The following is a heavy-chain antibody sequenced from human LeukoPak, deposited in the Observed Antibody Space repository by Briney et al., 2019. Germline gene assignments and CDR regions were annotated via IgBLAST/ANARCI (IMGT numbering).Heavy chain of an antibody. J-gene: IGHJ4*02. V-gene: IGHV3-23*01. Sequence: GGSLRLSCAASGLTFSDYSMTWVRQAPGKGLFWVSGISAGGGSTYYADSVKGRFTISRDNSRNTLYLQMDSLRAEDTAVYYCAKDAAGPEYWGQGTLVTVSS. D-gene: IGHD6-13*01. CDR1: GLTFSDYS. CDR2: ISAGGGST. CDR3: AKDAAGPEY.